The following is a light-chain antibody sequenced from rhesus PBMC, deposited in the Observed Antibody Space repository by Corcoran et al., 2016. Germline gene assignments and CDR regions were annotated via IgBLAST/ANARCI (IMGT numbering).Light chain of an antibody. Sequence: EVVMTQSPLSLPITPGQPASISCRSSQSLVHSDGKTYWNWLQQKPGKPPRRLIYQVSKRDSGVPDRLSGSGAGTDFTIKISRVEVEDVGVYYCMQGTHLPLTFGGGTKVELK. CDR1: QSLVHSDGKTY. CDR3: MQGTHLPLT. J-gene: IGKJ4*01. V-gene: IGKV2S8*01. CDR2: QVS.